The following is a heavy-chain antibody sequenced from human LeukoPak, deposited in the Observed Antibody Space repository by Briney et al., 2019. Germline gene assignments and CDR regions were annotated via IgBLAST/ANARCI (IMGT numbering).Heavy chain of an antibody. CDR1: GGSISNYY. V-gene: IGHV4-59*08. CDR3: ARRMGYNYVLFDY. D-gene: IGHD5-18*01. J-gene: IGHJ4*02. CDR2: ISYSGAT. Sequence: SETLSLTCTVSGGSISNYYWSWIRQPPGKGLEWIGYISYSGATNYNPSLRSRVTISVDTSKNQFSQKLTSVTAADTAVYFCARRMGYNYVLFDYWGQGTLVTVSS.